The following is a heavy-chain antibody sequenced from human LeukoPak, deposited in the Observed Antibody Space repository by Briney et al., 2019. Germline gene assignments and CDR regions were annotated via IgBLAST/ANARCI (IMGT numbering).Heavy chain of an antibody. Sequence: SETLSLTCTVSGGSISSYYWSWIRQPPGKGLEWIGYIYYSGSTNYNPSLRSRVTISVDTSKNQFSLKLSSVTAADTAVYSCERAHTYSSSPFDAFDIWGQGTMVTVSS. V-gene: IGHV4-59*01. CDR1: GGSISSYY. CDR3: ERAHTYSSSPFDAFDI. CDR2: IYYSGST. D-gene: IGHD6-13*01. J-gene: IGHJ3*02.